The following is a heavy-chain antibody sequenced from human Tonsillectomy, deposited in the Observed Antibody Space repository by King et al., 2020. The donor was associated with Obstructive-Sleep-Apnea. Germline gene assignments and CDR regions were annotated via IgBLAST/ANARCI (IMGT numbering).Heavy chain of an antibody. J-gene: IGHJ4*02. CDR3: AKKAVTQGYYFDY. V-gene: IGHV3-23*04. CDR1: GFTFSSFA. D-gene: IGHD6-25*01. Sequence: VQLVESGGGLVQPGGSLRLSCAASGFTFSSFAMTWVRQAPGKGLEWVSYISASGGRIYYADSVRGRFTVSRDNSKNTLYLQVSSLSADDTAVYYCAKKAVTQGYYFDYWGQGTLVTVSS. CDR2: ISASGGRI.